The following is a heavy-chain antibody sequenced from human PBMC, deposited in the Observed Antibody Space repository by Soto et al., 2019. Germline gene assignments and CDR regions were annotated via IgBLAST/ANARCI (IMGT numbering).Heavy chain of an antibody. CDR3: ARVGGNWNDDYFDY. D-gene: IGHD1-1*01. CDR2: MNPNSGDT. J-gene: IGHJ4*02. Sequence: QVQLVQSGAEVKKPGASVKVSCKAPGYTFSDHDINWVRQASGQGPEWLGWMNPNSGDTGYAQNFQGRVTMTRDTSKRTAYMELSSLRSEDTAVYYCARVGGNWNDDYFDYWGQGTLVTVSP. V-gene: IGHV1-8*01. CDR1: GYTFSDHD.